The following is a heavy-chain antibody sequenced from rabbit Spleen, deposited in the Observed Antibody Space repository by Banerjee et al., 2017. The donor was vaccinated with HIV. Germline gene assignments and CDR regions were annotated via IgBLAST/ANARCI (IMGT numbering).Heavy chain of an antibody. D-gene: IGHD8-1*01. CDR1: GFSFSDRDV. CDR3: ARDAGSGDYIDVYFDL. CDR2: INTYTARP. J-gene: IGHJ4*01. Sequence: QEQLVESGGGLVKPEGSLTLTCKASGFSFSDRDVMCWVRQAPGKGLQWIACINTYTARPVYATWAKGRFTISRTSSTMVTLQMTSLTVADTATYFCARDAGSGDYIDVYFDLWGPGTLVTVS. V-gene: IGHV1S45*01.